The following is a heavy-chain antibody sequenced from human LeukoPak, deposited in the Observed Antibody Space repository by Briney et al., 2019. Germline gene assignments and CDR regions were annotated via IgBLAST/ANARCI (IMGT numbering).Heavy chain of an antibody. J-gene: IGHJ4*02. V-gene: IGHV3-30*02. CDR3: AKDMVRGVITVFDY. CDR1: AFTFSSYG. D-gene: IGHD3-10*01. Sequence: GGSLRLSCAASAFTFSSYGMHWVRQAPGKGLEWVAFIRYDGSNKYYADSVKGRFTISRDNSKNTLYLQMNSLTAEDKAVYYCAKDMVRGVITVFDYWGQGTLVTVSS. CDR2: IRYDGSNK.